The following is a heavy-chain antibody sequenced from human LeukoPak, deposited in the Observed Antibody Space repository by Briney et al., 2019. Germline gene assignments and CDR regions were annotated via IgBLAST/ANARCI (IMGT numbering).Heavy chain of an antibody. CDR1: GGSFSGYY. CDR2: INHSGST. V-gene: IGHV4-34*01. J-gene: IGHJ4*02. D-gene: IGHD5-24*01. Sequence: SETLSLTCAVHGGSFSGYYWTWIRQPPGKGLEWIGEINHSGSTNYNPSLKSRVTVSVDTSKNQFSLRLTSVTAADTARYYCARVEDGYSYVAYWGQGVLVTVSS. CDR3: ARVEDGYSYVAY.